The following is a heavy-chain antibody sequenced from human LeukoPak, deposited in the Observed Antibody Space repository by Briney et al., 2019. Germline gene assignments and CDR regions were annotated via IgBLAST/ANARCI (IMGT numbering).Heavy chain of an antibody. J-gene: IGHJ4*02. CDR2: ISSSGSTI. V-gene: IGHV3-48*03. Sequence: GGSLRLSCVASGFTFSSYEMTWVRQAPGKVLEWLSYISSSGSTIYYADSVKGRFTVSRDNAKNSLYLQMNSLRAEDTAVYYCARWLGAIAWPYYFDYWGQGTLVTVSS. CDR1: GFTFSSYE. CDR3: ARWLGAIAWPYYFDY. D-gene: IGHD3-16*02.